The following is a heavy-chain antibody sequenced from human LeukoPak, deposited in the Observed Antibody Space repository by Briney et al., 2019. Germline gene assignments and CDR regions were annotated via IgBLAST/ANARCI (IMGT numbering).Heavy chain of an antibody. D-gene: IGHD3-9*01. CDR2: INPNSGGT. CDR3: AREDYDILTGYRTKHWFHP. CDR1: GYRFNGYH. V-gene: IGHV1-2*02. J-gene: IGHJ5*02. Sequence: ASAKVSCKTSGYRFNGYHIHWVRQAPGQGLEWMGWINPNSGGTKYAQKFQGRVTMTGDTSISTVYMELSRLRSDDSAVHYCAREDYDILTGYRTKHWFHPWGQGTLVTVSS.